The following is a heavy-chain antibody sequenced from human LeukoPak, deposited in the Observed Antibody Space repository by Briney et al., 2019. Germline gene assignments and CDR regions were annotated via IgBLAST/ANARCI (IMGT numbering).Heavy chain of an antibody. Sequence: ASVKVSCKASGYTFTSYAMHWVRQAPGQRLEWMGWINAGNGNTKYSQKFQGRVTITRDTSASTAYMELSSLRSEDTAVYYCARDLQGASGSYIIDWFDPWGQGTLVTVSS. V-gene: IGHV1-3*01. D-gene: IGHD3-10*01. CDR3: ARDLQGASGSYIIDWFDP. CDR2: INAGNGNT. CDR1: GYTFTSYA. J-gene: IGHJ5*02.